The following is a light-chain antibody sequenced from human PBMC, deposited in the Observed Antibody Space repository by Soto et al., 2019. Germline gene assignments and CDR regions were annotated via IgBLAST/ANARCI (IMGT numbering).Light chain of an antibody. CDR3: HQFDNLPYT. V-gene: IGKV1-33*01. CDR2: YAS. CDR1: QDIKNF. J-gene: IGKJ2*01. Sequence: DIQMTQSPSSLSASIGDRVTITCQASQDIKNFLNWYQQKPGKAPKLLIYYASNLETGVPSRFSGRASGTDFTFTISSLQPEYIATYYCHQFDNLPYTFGRGTKLEIK.